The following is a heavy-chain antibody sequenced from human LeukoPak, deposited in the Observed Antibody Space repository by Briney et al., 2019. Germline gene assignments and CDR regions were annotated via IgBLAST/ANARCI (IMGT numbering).Heavy chain of an antibody. V-gene: IGHV3-48*01. CDR2: ISSSSSAT. D-gene: IGHD2-8*01. CDR3: ARGSYCTNDICYPFDF. J-gene: IGHJ4*02. Sequence: GGSLRLSCAASGFTFSTYSMNWVRQAPGKGLEWVSYISSSSSATSYGDSVKGRFTISRDNAKNSLYLQMNSLTAEDTAVYYCARGSYCTNDICYPFDFWGQGTLVTVSS. CDR1: GFTFSTYS.